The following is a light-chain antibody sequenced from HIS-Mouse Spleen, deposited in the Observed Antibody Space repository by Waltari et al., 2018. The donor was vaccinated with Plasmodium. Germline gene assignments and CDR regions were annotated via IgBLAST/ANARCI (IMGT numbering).Light chain of an antibody. CDR3: YSTDSSGNHRV. J-gene: IGLJ3*02. V-gene: IGLV3-10*01. Sequence: SYELTPPPSVSVYPGQTARITCSGDALQKKYAYWYQQKSGQAPVLVIYKDSKRPSGIPERFSGSSSGTMATLTISGAQVEDEADYYCYSTDSSGNHRVFGGGTKLTVL. CDR2: KDS. CDR1: ALQKKY.